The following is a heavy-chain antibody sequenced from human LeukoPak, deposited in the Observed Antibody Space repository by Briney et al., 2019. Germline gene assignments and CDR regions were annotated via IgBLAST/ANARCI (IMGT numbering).Heavy chain of an antibody. J-gene: IGHJ4*02. CDR2: IYYSGST. Sequence: SETLSLTRTVSGGSVSSGSYYWSWIRQPPGKGLEWIGYIYYSGSTNYNPSLKSRVTISVDTSKNQFSLKLSSVTAAGTAVYYCARDNSIYYDILTGYYKGYFDYWGQGTLVTVSS. D-gene: IGHD3-9*01. V-gene: IGHV4-61*01. CDR1: GGSVSSGSYY. CDR3: ARDNSIYYDILTGYYKGYFDY.